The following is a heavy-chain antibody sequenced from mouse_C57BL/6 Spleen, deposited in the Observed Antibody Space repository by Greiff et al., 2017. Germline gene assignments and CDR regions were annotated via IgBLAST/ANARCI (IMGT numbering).Heavy chain of an antibody. CDR3: ARAYYSNSFDV. CDR1: GFTFSDYG. CDR2: ISSGSSTI. Sequence: EVKLVESGGGLVKPGGSLKLSCAASGFTFSDYGMHWVRQAPEKGLEWVAYISSGSSTIYYADTVKGRFTISRDNAKNTLFLQMTSLRSEDTAMYYCARAYYSNSFDVWGTGTTVTVSS. J-gene: IGHJ1*03. D-gene: IGHD2-5*01. V-gene: IGHV5-17*01.